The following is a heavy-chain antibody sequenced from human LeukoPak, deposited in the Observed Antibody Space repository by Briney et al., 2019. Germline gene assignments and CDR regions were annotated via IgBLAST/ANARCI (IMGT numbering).Heavy chain of an antibody. CDR1: GFIFSNYA. V-gene: IGHV3-23*01. Sequence: GGSLRLSCAVSGFIFSNYAMGWVRQAPGKGLEWVSAIGGNTYYADSVKGRFTVSRDNSKNTLYLQMNSLRVEDTAVYCCAKGRDNPYFFDYWGQGTLVTVSS. CDR2: IGGNT. D-gene: IGHD1-1*01. CDR3: AKGRDNPYFFDY. J-gene: IGHJ4*02.